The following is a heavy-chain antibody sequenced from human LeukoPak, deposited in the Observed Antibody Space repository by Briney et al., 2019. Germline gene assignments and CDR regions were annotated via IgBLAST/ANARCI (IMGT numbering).Heavy chain of an antibody. CDR1: GGSISSGGYY. Sequence: PSETLSLTCTVSGGSISSGGYYWIWIPQHPGKGLEWIGYFYYSGNTYYNPSLKSRVTISVDTSQNQFPLKLSPVTAADTAVYSWAWSLGELSASPYYYGMGVWGRGTTATVSS. V-gene: IGHV4-31*03. J-gene: IGHJ6*02. CDR3: AWSLGELSASPYYYGMGV. D-gene: IGHD3-16*02. CDR2: FYYSGNT.